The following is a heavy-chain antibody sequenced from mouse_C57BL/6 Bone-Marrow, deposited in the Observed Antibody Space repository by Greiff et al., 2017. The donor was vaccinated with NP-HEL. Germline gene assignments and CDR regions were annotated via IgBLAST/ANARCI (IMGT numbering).Heavy chain of an antibody. V-gene: IGHV2-2*01. J-gene: IGHJ4*01. D-gene: IGHD1-1*01. CDR3: ARNGGSSLYAMDY. Sequence: VKLMESGPGLVQPSQSLSITCTVSGFSLTSYGVHWVRQSPGKGLEWLGVIWSGGSTDYNAAFISRLSISKDNSKSQVFFKMNSLQADDTAIYYCARNGGSSLYAMDYWGQGTSVTVSS. CDR2: IWSGGST. CDR1: GFSLTSYG.